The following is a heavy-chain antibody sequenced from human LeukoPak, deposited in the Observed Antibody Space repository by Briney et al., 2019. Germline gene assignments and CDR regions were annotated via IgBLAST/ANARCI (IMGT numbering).Heavy chain of an antibody. CDR2: ISYDGSNK. D-gene: IGHD3-22*01. Sequence: PGRSLRLSCAASGFTFSSYGMHWVRQAPGKGLEWVAVISYDGSNKYYADSVKGRFTISRDNSKNTLYLQMNSLRAEDTAVYYCAKGGYYYDSSGYSHYFDYRGQGTLVTVSS. CDR3: AKGGYYYDSSGYSHYFDY. V-gene: IGHV3-30*18. CDR1: GFTFSSYG. J-gene: IGHJ4*02.